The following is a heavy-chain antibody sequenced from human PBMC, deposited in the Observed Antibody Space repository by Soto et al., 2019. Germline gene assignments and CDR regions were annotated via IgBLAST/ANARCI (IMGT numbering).Heavy chain of an antibody. CDR1: GYTFTSYA. CDR2: INAGNGNT. CDR3: SRNPSYHSTGWYYFDY. V-gene: IGHV1-3*01. D-gene: IGHD6-19*01. J-gene: IGHJ4*02. Sequence: ASLKVSCKASGYTFTSYAMHWVRQAPGQGLEWMGWINAGNGNTKYSQKFQGRVTITRETSASTVYMELSSLRSEDTAVYYCSRNPSYHSTGWYYFDYWGQGTRVTVSS.